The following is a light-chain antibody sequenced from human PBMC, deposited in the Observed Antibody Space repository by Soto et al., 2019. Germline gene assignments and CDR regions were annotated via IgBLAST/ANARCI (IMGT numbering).Light chain of an antibody. J-gene: IGLJ1*01. CDR3: TSFAPGRIYV. V-gene: IGLV2-8*01. Sequence: QSVLTQPPSASGSPGQSVTISCTGTNSDVGGYDYVSWYQQHPGKAPKLMIYEVAKRPSGVPDRFSGSKSGNTASLTISGLQAEDEGDYYCTSFAPGRIYVFGSGTKVTVL. CDR1: NSDVGGYDY. CDR2: EVA.